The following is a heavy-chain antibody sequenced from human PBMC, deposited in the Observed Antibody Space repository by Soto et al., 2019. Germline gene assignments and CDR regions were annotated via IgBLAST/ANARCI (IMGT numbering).Heavy chain of an antibody. CDR1: GYTFTSYG. CDR2: ISAYNGNT. V-gene: IGHV1-18*01. Sequence: ASVKVSCKASGYTFTSYGISWVRQAPGQGLEWMGWISAYNGNTNYAQKLQGRVTMTTDTSTSTAYMELRSLRSDDTAVYYCAREGGCDFWSGYYSQYYYMDVWGKGTTVTVSS. D-gene: IGHD3-3*01. CDR3: AREGGCDFWSGYYSQYYYMDV. J-gene: IGHJ6*03.